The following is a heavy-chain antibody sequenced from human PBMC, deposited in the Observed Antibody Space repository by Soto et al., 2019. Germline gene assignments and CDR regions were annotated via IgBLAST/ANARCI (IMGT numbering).Heavy chain of an antibody. CDR1: GFTVSSNY. CDR3: ARDRVESGYPEYFQH. CDR2: VYSGGST. Sequence: EVQLVESGGGLIQPGGSLRLSCAASGFTVSSNYMSWVRQAPGKGLEWVSVVYSGGSTYYADSVKGRFTISRDNSKNTVYLQMNSLRAEDTAVYYCARDRVESGYPEYFQHWGQGTRVTGSS. D-gene: IGHD3-22*01. J-gene: IGHJ1*01. V-gene: IGHV3-53*01.